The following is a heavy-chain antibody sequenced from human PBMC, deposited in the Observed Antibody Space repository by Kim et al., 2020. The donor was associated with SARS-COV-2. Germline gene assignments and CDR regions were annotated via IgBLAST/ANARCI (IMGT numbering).Heavy chain of an antibody. CDR3: ARLSHYYYDSSGYETS. CDR1: GYTFTSYY. CDR2: INPSGGTT. J-gene: IGHJ4*02. Sequence: ASVKVSCKASGYTFTSYYMHWVRQAPGQGLEWMGIINPSGGTTSYAQKFQGRVTMTRDTSTSTVYMELSSLRSEDTAVYYCARLSHYYYDSSGYETSWGQGTLVTVSS. V-gene: IGHV1-46*01. D-gene: IGHD3-22*01.